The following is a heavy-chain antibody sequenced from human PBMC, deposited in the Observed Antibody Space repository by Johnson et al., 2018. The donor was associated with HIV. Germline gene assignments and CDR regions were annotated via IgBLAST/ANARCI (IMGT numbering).Heavy chain of an antibody. CDR3: TTNFWSGFYPDAFDI. V-gene: IGHV3-15*01. D-gene: IGHD3-3*01. Sequence: VQLVESGGGLVKPGGSLRLPCAASGFTFSNAWMTWVRQAPGKGLEWVGRIKSISDGGTTDYAAPVRGRLSISRDDSETTVYLQMNSLKIEDTAVYYCTTNFWSGFYPDAFDIWGQGTIVTVSS. CDR1: GFTFSNAW. CDR2: IKSISDGGTT. J-gene: IGHJ3*02.